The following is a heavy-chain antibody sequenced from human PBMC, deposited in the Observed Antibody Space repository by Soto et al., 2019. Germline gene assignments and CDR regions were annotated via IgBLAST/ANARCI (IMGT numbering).Heavy chain of an antibody. V-gene: IGHV1-69*01. D-gene: IGHD2-2*02. CDR1: GGTFSSYA. CDR2: IIPIFGTA. J-gene: IGHJ3*02. CDR3: ASSIVVVPAAISERGAFDI. Sequence: QVQLVQSGAEVKKPGSSVKVSCKASGGTFSSYAISWVRQAPGQGLEWMGGIIPIFGTANYAQKFQGRVTITADESTSTAYMELSSLRSEDTAVYYCASSIVVVPAAISERGAFDIWGQGTMVTVSS.